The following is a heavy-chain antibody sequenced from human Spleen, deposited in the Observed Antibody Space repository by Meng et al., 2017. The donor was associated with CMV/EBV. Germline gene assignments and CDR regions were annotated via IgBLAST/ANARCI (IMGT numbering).Heavy chain of an antibody. CDR1: GFTFSDYY. V-gene: IGHV3-23*04. CDR2: ISGSGGST. J-gene: IGHJ4*02. Sequence: VQLVESGGGLVKPGGSLRLSCAASGFTFSDYYMSWIRQAPGKGLEWVSAISGSGGSTYYADSVKGRFTISRDNSKNTLYLQMNSLRAEDTAVYYCAPKWRAARFDYWGQGTLVTVSS. CDR3: APKWRAARFDY. D-gene: IGHD6-6*01.